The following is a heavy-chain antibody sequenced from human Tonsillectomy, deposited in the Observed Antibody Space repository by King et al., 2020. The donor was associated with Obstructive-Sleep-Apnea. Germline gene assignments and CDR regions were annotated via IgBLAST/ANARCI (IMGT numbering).Heavy chain of an antibody. CDR1: GFSLSGHW. CDR3: ARDEGIIMRSHFY. CDR2: IKGDGSEK. V-gene: IGHV3-7*03. Sequence: VQLVESGGGLVQRGGSLRLTCEASGFSLSGHWMSWVRQAPGKGLEWVANIKGDGSEKYYVGSVKGRFTISRDNARNSVYLQMNSLRDEDTAVYYCARDEGIIMRSHFYWGQGSPVTVSS. J-gene: IGHJ4*02. D-gene: IGHD3-16*01.